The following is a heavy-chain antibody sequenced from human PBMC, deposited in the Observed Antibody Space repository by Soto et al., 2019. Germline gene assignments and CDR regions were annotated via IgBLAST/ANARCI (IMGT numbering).Heavy chain of an antibody. V-gene: IGHV4-59*01. J-gene: IGHJ4*02. CDR3: ARVKRGEFDH. D-gene: IGHD3-10*01. CDR1: GGSIHDYY. Sequence: QVQLQESGPGLVKPSQTLSLTCTVSGGSIHDYYWVWIRQPPGKGLAWIGSIFYNGSTDYNPSLKSPVTLALATSKNHFSLNMSPVTAADTDVYYCARVKRGEFDHWVQAALVTVSS. CDR2: IFYNGST.